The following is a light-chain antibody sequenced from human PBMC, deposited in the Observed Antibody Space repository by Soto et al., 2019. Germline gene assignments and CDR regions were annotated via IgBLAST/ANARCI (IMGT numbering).Light chain of an antibody. CDR2: AVS. CDR3: QQLDSYPVT. CDR1: QGISSY. Sequence: DIQLTQSPSFLSASVGDRVTITCRASQGISSYLAWYQQKPGKAPKLLIYAVSTLKSGVPSRFSGSGSGTEFTLTISRLQPEDFATYYCQQLDSYPVTFGPGTKVAIK. V-gene: IGKV1-9*01. J-gene: IGKJ3*01.